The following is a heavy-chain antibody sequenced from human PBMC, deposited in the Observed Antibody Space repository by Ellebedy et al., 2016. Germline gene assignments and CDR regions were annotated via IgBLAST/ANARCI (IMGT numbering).Heavy chain of an antibody. J-gene: IGHJ4*02. Sequence: GESLKISCAASGFIFSGYWMFWVRQAPGKELVWVSRIKSDGSSTYYADSVKGRFTISRDNAKNTLYLQMNSLRAEDTAVYYCTRGGMATGYGYWGQGTLVTVSS. CDR2: IKSDGSST. D-gene: IGHD5-24*01. CDR1: GFIFSGYW. CDR3: TRGGMATGYGY. V-gene: IGHV3-74*01.